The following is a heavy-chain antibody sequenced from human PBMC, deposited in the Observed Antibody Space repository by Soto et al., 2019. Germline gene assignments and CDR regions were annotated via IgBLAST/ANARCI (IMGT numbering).Heavy chain of an antibody. CDR3: AKRGYETGTHKYYFDN. Sequence: EVQLLESGGGLVQPGGSLRLSCAASGFTFSSYAMSWVRQAPGKGLEWVSSIGVSGANTFYADSVKGRFTISRAYSEKKVYLQMNSRRAEDTVLYYCAKRGYETGTHKYYFDNWGQGTLVTVSS. D-gene: IGHD1-1*01. V-gene: IGHV3-23*01. CDR2: IGVSGANT. CDR1: GFTFSSYA. J-gene: IGHJ4*02.